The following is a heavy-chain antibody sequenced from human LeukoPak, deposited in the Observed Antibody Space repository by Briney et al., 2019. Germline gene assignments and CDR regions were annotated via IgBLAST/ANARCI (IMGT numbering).Heavy chain of an antibody. CDR1: GKSMTSDGYS. D-gene: IGHD3-22*01. J-gene: IGHJ4*02. CDR3: ARSWHYYDSSAYSHYFDY. CDR2: IYNSVTT. V-gene: IGHV4-30-2*01. Sequence: TLSLTCDASGKSMTSDGYSWNWIRQPPGKGLERIGYIYNSVTTYYNPSLKSRVTMSVDRSKNQFSLKLTSVTAADTAVYYCARSWHYYDSSAYSHYFDYWGQGTQVTVPS.